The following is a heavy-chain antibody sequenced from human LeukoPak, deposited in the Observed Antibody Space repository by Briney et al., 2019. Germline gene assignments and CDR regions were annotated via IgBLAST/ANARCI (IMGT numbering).Heavy chain of an antibody. D-gene: IGHD3-16*01. CDR2: IYYSGST. V-gene: IGHV4-59*01. CDR3: ARGGWSLDL. Sequence: SETLSLTCTVSGASISNYYWSWMRQPPGKGLEWIGYIYYSGSTNYHPSLKSRVTISVDTSKNQFSLKLSSVTAADTAVYYCARGGWSLDLWGRGTLVTVSS. CDR1: GASISNYY. J-gene: IGHJ2*01.